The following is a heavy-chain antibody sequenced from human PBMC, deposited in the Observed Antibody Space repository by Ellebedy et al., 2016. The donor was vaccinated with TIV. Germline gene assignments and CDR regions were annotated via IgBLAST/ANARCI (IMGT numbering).Heavy chain of an antibody. V-gene: IGHV3-7*01. Sequence: GESLKISXAASGFTFRSYAMHCVRQAPGKGLEWVANIKQDGSEKKYVDSVKGRFTISRDNAKNSLYLQMNSLRAEDTAVYYCARTTMLRGVIISPIILFDYWGQGTLVTVSS. CDR1: GFTFRSYA. J-gene: IGHJ4*02. CDR3: ARTTMLRGVIISPIILFDY. CDR2: IKQDGSEK. D-gene: IGHD3-10*01.